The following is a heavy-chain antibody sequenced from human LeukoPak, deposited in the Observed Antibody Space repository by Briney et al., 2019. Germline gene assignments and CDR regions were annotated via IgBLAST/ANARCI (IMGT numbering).Heavy chain of an antibody. V-gene: IGHV3-66*01. CDR3: ARGRILTGYYDAFDV. D-gene: IGHD3-9*01. J-gene: IGHJ3*01. Sequence: GGSLRLSCAASGFTVSSDYLTWVRQAPGKGLERVSVLYSGGTTFYAESVKGRFTISRDNSKNMLYLQMNSLRVEDTAVYYCARGRILTGYYDAFDVWGQGTTVTVSS. CDR1: GFTVSSDY. CDR2: LYSGGTT.